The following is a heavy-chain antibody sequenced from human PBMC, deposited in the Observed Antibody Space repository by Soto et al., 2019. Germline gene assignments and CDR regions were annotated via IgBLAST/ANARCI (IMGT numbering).Heavy chain of an antibody. CDR2: IWYDGSNK. D-gene: IGHD5-12*01. CDR1: GFTFSSYG. V-gene: IGHV3-33*01. J-gene: IGHJ6*02. CDR3: ARDARVLAANYYYGMDV. Sequence: GGSLRLSCAASGFTFSSYGMHWVRQAPGKGLEWVAVIWYDGSNKYYADSVKGRFTISRDNSKNTLYLQMNSLRAEDTAVYYCARDARVLAANYYYGMDVWGQGTTVTVSS.